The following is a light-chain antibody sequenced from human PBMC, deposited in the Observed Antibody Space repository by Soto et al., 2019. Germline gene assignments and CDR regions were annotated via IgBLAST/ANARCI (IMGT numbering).Light chain of an antibody. Sequence: IILTPSPWSLSFAPEPRATLSSRASQSVSSNSAWHQQRPGQAPRLLIYGASTRATGVPARFSGGGSGTEFTLTITSLQSEDFAVYWCQQYNNWPLTFGPGTRPEIK. V-gene: IGKV3D-15*01. CDR3: QQYNNWPLT. CDR1: QSVSSN. CDR2: GAS. J-gene: IGKJ5*01.